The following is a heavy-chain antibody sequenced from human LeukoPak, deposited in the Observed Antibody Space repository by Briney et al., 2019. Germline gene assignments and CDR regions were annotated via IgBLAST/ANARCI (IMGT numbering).Heavy chain of an antibody. CDR1: GYTFTSYG. CDR3: AREELAYWYFDL. V-gene: IGHV1-46*01. CDR2: INPSVGNT. Sequence: ASVKVSCKASGYTFTSYGISWVRQAPGQGLEWMGMINPSVGNTNYAQKFQGRVTMTRDTSTSTVYMEVSSLRSADTAVYYCAREELAYWYFDLWGRGTLVTVSS. D-gene: IGHD1-1*01. J-gene: IGHJ2*01.